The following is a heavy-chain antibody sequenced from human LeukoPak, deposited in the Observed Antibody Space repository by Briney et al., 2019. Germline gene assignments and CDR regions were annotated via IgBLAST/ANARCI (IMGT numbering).Heavy chain of an antibody. CDR3: ASGAYDSSGTYFDY. J-gene: IGHJ4*02. CDR2: INPNSGGT. D-gene: IGHD3-22*01. V-gene: IGHV1-2*04. CDR1: GYTFTGYY. Sequence: ASVKVSCKASGYTFTGYYMHWVRQAPGQGLEWMGWINPNSGGTNYAQKFQGWVTMTRDTSISTAYMELTRLRSDDTAVYYCASGAYDSSGTYFDYWGQGTLVTVSS.